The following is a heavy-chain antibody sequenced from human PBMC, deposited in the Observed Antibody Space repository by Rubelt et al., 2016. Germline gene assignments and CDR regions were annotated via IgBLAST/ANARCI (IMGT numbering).Heavy chain of an antibody. J-gene: IGHJ6*02. CDR3: EKDVVVPAAIESWAYYYYGMDV. V-gene: IGHV3-30*02. CDR2: IRHDGGNK. CDR1: GFTFSKAW. Sequence: VKPGGSLRLSCEASGFTFSKAWLSWVRQAPGKGLEWVAFIRHDGGNKYYADSVKGRFTISRDNSKNTLYLQMNSLRAEDTAVYYCEKDVVVPAAIESWAYYYYGMDVWGQGTTVTVS. D-gene: IGHD2-2*01.